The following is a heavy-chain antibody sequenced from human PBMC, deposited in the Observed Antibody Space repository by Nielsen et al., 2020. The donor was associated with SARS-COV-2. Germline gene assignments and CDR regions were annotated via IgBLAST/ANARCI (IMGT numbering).Heavy chain of an antibody. CDR1: GYTFTSYY. Sequence: ASVKVSCKASGYTFTSYYMHWVRQAPGQGLEWMGIINPSGGSTSYAQKFQGRVTMTRDTSTSTVYMELSRLRSDDTAVYYCARVGGYCSGGSCSDYWGQGTLVTVSS. J-gene: IGHJ4*02. D-gene: IGHD2-15*01. CDR3: ARVGGYCSGGSCSDY. CDR2: INPSGGST. V-gene: IGHV1-46*01.